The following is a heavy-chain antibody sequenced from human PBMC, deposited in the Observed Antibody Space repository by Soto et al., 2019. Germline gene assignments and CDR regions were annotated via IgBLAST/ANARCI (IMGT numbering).Heavy chain of an antibody. V-gene: IGHV1-24*01. CDR1: GYTLTELS. Sequence: ASVKVSCKVSGYTLTELSMHWVRQAPGKGLEWMGGFDPEDGETIYAQKFQGRVTMTEDTSTDTAYMELSSLRSEDTAVYYCATRGHYGDYPDYYYYYMDVWGKGTTVTVS. CDR3: ATRGHYGDYPDYYYYYMDV. CDR2: FDPEDGET. J-gene: IGHJ6*03. D-gene: IGHD4-17*01.